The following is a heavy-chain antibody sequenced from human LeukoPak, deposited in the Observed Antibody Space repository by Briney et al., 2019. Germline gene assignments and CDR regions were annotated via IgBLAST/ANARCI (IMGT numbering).Heavy chain of an antibody. D-gene: IGHD5-12*01. Sequence: PSETLSLTCAVSGGSISSGGYSWSWLRQPPGKGLEWIGYISSSGSVNDNPSLRSRVTISVDTSKNQFFLNLSSVSAADTAVYYCARIPLGYSGAYYFDYWGQGTLVTVSP. CDR1: GGSISSGGYS. J-gene: IGHJ4*02. CDR3: ARIPLGYSGAYYFDY. CDR2: ISSSGSV. V-gene: IGHV4-61*08.